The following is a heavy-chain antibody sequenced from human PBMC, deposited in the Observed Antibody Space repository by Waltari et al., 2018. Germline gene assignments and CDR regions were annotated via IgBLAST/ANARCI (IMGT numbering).Heavy chain of an antibody. CDR3: ERVNRIRVDGGQAHYYYGLDV. J-gene: IGHJ6*02. V-gene: IGHV4-59*01. D-gene: IGHD6-19*01. CDR1: DASISPYY. Sequence: QVQLQESGPGLVRPSETLSLTCPVSDASISPYYWTWIRQTPGKGLEWIAYIPYNGYPYNNPALKSRVTMSVDTSKNQLSLKLSSVTTADTAMYYCERVNRIRVDGGQAHYYYGLDVWGQGTEVAVSS. CDR2: IPYNGYP.